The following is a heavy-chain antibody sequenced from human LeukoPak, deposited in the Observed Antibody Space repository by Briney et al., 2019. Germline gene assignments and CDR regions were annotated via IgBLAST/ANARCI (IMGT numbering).Heavy chain of an antibody. CDR1: GYTFTSYG. CDR3: AREGWGIAAANSWFDP. D-gene: IGHD6-13*01. J-gene: IGHJ5*02. CDR2: ISAYNGNT. V-gene: IGHV1-18*04. Sequence: ASVKVSCKASGYTFTSYGISWVRQAPGQGLEWMGWISAYNGNTNYAQKLQGRVTMTTDTSTSTAYMELRSLRSDDTAVCYCAREGWGIAAANSWFDPWGQGTLVTVSS.